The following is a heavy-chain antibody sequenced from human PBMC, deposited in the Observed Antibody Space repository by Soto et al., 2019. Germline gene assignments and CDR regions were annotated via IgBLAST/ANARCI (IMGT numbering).Heavy chain of an antibody. CDR2: ITPFNGNT. D-gene: IGHD6-13*01. CDR3: PELSHSSWYYYNMGY. V-gene: IGHV1-45*02. Sequence: QMQLVQSGAEVKKTGSSVKVSCKASGYTFTYRYLHWVRQAPGQALEWMGWITPFNGNTNYAQKCQDSVTITRDRSMSTAYMELSSLRSQDTAMYYCPELSHSSWYYYNMGYWGPGILVTASS. CDR1: GYTFTYRY. J-gene: IGHJ4*02.